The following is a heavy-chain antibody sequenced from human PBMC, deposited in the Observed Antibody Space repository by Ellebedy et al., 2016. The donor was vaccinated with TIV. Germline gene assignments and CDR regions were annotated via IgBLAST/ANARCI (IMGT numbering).Heavy chain of an antibody. J-gene: IGHJ4*02. CDR1: GFTFSASG. CDR2: ISSGGIT. Sequence: PGGSLRLSCAASGFTFSASGMTWARQAPGKGLEWVSGISSGGITYYADSVRGRFTISRDNSKNTLYLQMNSLRAEDTAVYYCARVSSGSYKTDFDYWGQGILVTVSS. CDR3: ARVSSGSYKTDFDY. D-gene: IGHD1-26*01. V-gene: IGHV3-23*01.